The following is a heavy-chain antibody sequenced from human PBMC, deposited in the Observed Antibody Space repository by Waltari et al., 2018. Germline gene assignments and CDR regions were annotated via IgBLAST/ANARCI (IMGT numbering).Heavy chain of an antibody. D-gene: IGHD5-12*01. V-gene: IGHV1-2*02. J-gene: IGHJ5*01. Sequence: VQLVQSGIEVKKPGASVKVSCEASGYMFTASIIHWVRQAPGQGLAGMGWVNPNSGDTGSTQKFQGRLSMTRDASTSTAFMDLSGLTSDDTAVYYCARESERGYDLDSWGQGTLV. CDR2: VNPNSGDT. CDR1: GYMFTASI. CDR3: ARESERGYDLDS.